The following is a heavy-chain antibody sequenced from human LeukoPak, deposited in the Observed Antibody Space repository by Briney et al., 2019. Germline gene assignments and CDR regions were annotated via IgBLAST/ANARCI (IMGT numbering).Heavy chain of an antibody. D-gene: IGHD3-10*01. J-gene: IGHJ3*01. Sequence: GGSLRLSCAASGFTFSSYNMNWVRQAPGKGLEWVSSISSSRYIYYADPVKGRFTVSRDNAKNSLYLQMNSLRAEDTAVYYCAKDLTYTYASGSSPTTLSWGQGTTVIVSS. CDR3: AKDLTYTYASGSSPTTLS. V-gene: IGHV3-21*01. CDR1: GFTFSSYN. CDR2: ISSSRYI.